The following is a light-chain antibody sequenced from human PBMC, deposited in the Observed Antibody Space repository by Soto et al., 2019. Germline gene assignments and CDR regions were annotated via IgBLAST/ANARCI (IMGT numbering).Light chain of an antibody. J-gene: IGKJ4*01. V-gene: IGKV1-5*03. CDR2: EAS. CDR3: QQYETYPLT. CDR1: QSISSW. Sequence: DIEMTQSPSTLSASVGDRVTITCRASQSISSWLAWYQQRPGKAPKLLISEASSLESGVPSRFSGSGSGTEFPLTITSLQPDDFATYSCQQYETYPLTFGGGTQVDIK.